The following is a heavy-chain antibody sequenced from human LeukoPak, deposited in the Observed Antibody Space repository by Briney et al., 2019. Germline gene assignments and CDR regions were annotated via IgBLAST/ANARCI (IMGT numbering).Heavy chain of an antibody. J-gene: IGHJ4*02. D-gene: IGHD1-26*01. CDR2: IKQYGSER. Sequence: PGGSLRLSCTASGFTFSSYWMSWVRKAPGQGLELVANIKQYGSERYYVVSVKGRFTISRDNAKNSLYLQMKSLRAEDTAVYYCAREAWELLLLIHFDYWGQGTLVTVSS. CDR1: GFTFSSYW. V-gene: IGHV3-7*01. CDR3: AREAWELLLLIHFDY.